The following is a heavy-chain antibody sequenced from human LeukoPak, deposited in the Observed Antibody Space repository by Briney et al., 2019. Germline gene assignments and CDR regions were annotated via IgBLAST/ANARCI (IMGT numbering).Heavy chain of an antibody. J-gene: IGHJ5*02. V-gene: IGHV4-34*01. Sequence: SETLSLTCAVYGGSFNGYYWNWIRQPPGKGLEWIGEINHSGSTNYNPSLKSRVTISVDTSKNQFSLKLSSVTAADTAVYYCARVYSSSWYWFDPWGQGTLVTVSS. CDR3: ARVYSSSWYWFDP. CDR1: GGSFNGYY. CDR2: INHSGST. D-gene: IGHD6-13*01.